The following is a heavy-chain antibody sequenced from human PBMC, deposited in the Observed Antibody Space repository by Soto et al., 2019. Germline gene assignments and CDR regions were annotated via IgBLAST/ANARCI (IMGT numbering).Heavy chain of an antibody. J-gene: IGHJ3*02. CDR2: ISSSSSTI. CDR1: GFTFSSYS. D-gene: IGHD4-17*01. Sequence: ESGGGLVQPGGSLRLSCAASGFTFSSYSMNWVRQAPGKGLEWVSYISSSSSTIYYADSVKGRFTISRDNAKNSLYLQMNSLRAEDTAVYYCARDHATVTTPAFDIWGQGTMVTVSS. CDR3: ARDHATVTTPAFDI. V-gene: IGHV3-48*01.